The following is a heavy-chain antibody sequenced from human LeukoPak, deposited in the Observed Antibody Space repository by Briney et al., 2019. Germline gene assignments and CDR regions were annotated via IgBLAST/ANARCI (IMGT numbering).Heavy chain of an antibody. CDR1: GYTFSRYA. CDR2: INAGNGDT. J-gene: IGHJ5*02. CDR3: VRASYDLLTGNPLNWYDP. V-gene: IGHV1-3*01. D-gene: IGHD3-9*01. Sequence: GASVKASCKTSGYTFSRYAMHWVRQAPGQRLEWMGWINAGNGDTKYSQKFQGRVTITRDTSASTVYMELRSLRSDDTAVYYCVRASYDLLTGNPLNWYDPWGQGTLVTVSS.